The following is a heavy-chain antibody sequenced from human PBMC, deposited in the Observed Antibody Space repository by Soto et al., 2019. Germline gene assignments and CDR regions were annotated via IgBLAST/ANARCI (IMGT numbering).Heavy chain of an antibody. D-gene: IGHD3-10*01. CDR3: AHSRFRYGSGSYYFDY. V-gene: IGHV2-5*02. J-gene: IGHJ4*02. Sequence: QITLKESGPTLVNPTQTLTLTCTFSGFSLSTSGVGVGWIRQPPGKALEWLALIYWDDDKRYSPSLKSRLTITKDTSKNQVVLTMTNMDPVDTATYYCAHSRFRYGSGSYYFDYWGQGTLVTVSS. CDR2: IYWDDDK. CDR1: GFSLSTSGVG.